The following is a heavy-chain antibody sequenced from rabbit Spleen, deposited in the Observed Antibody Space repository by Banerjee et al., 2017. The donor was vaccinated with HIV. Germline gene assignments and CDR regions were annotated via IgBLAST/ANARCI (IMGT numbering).Heavy chain of an antibody. V-gene: IGHV1S40*01. CDR3: ARDTGTSFSTYGMDL. J-gene: IGHJ6*01. CDR1: GFSFSSGYD. D-gene: IGHD8-1*01. Sequence: QSLEESGGGLVKPGASLTLTCKASGFSFSSGYDMCWVRQAPGKGLEWIACIYAGSSGVTFYASWAKGRFTCSKASSTTVTLQMTSLTAADTATYFCARDTGTSFSTYGMDLWGQGTLVTVS. CDR2: IYAGSSGVT.